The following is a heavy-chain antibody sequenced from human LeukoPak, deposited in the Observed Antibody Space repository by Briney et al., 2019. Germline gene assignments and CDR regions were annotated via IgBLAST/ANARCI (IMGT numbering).Heavy chain of an antibody. V-gene: IGHV3-48*03. Sequence: GGSLRLSCAASGFTFSSYEMNWVRQAPGKGLEWVSYISSSGSTIYYADSVKIRFTISRDNAKNSLYLQMNSLRAEDTAVYYCAELGITMIGGVWGKGTTVTISS. J-gene: IGHJ6*04. CDR2: ISSSGSTI. CDR3: AELGITMIGGV. CDR1: GFTFSSYE. D-gene: IGHD3-10*02.